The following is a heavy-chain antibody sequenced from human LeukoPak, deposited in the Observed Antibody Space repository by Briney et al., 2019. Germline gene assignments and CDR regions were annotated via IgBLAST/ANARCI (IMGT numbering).Heavy chain of an antibody. J-gene: IGHJ4*02. Sequence: GASVKVSCKASGGTFSSYAISWVRQAPGQGLEWMGGIIPIFGTANYAQKFQGRVTITADESTSTAYMELSSLRSEDTAVYYCARDRGIAVAATGYWGQGTLVTVSS. V-gene: IGHV1-69*13. CDR3: ARDRGIAVAATGY. CDR1: GGTFSSYA. D-gene: IGHD6-19*01. CDR2: IIPIFGTA.